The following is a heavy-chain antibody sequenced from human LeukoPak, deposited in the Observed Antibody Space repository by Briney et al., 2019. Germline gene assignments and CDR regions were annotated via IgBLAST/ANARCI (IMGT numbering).Heavy chain of an antibody. CDR3: ATDRDNSDWQKRFDS. V-gene: IGHV3-7*01. CDR1: GFTFSTYF. CDR2: INQDASEI. Sequence: GPLRLSYAAPGFTFSTYFMMGYRPAPEKGLEWVGNINQDASEINYVDSVRGRFTISRDNAKNSLHLQMNSLRAEDTAVYYCATDRDNSDWQKRFDSWGQGTLVTVSS. J-gene: IGHJ4*02. D-gene: IGHD2-21*02.